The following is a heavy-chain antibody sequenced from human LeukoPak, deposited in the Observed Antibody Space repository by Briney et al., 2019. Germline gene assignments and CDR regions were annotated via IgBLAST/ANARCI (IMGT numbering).Heavy chain of an antibody. CDR1: GGTFRSYA. CDR3: ARGSGSYLSSFDY. Sequence: SVKVSCKASGGTFRSYAISWVRQAPGQGLEWMGRIIPILGIANYAQKFQGRVTITADKSTSTAYMELSSLRSEDTAVYYCARGSGSYLSSFDYWGQGTLVTVSS. D-gene: IGHD3-10*01. J-gene: IGHJ4*02. CDR2: IIPILGIA. V-gene: IGHV1-69*04.